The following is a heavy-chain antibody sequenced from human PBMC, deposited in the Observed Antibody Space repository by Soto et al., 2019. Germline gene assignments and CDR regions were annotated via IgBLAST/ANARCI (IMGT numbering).Heavy chain of an antibody. CDR2: ISAYNGNT. Sequence: QVQLVQSGAEVKKPGASVKVSCKASGYTFTSYGISWVRKAPGQGLEWMGWISAYNGNTNYAQKLQGRVTMTTDTSTSTAYIELRSLISYDTAVYYFAIDPPYSSGWYAVFDPWGQVTLVTVSS. D-gene: IGHD6-19*01. CDR1: GYTFTSYG. CDR3: AIDPPYSSGWYAVFDP. V-gene: IGHV1-18*01. J-gene: IGHJ5*02.